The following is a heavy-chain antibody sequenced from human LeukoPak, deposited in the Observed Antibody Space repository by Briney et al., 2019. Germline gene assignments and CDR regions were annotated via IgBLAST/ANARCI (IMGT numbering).Heavy chain of an antibody. CDR1: GGSISSSSHY. V-gene: IGHV4-39*07. CDR3: AREGIVGATMVGY. CDR2: IYYSGST. J-gene: IGHJ4*02. Sequence: SETLSLTCTVSGGSISSSSHYWGWIRQPPGKGLEWIGSIYYSGSTYYNPSLKSRVTISVDTSKNQFSLKLSSVTAADTAVYYCAREGIVGATMVGYWGQGTLVTVSS. D-gene: IGHD1-26*01.